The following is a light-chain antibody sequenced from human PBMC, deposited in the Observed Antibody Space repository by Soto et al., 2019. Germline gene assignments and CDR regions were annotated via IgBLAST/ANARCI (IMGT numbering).Light chain of an antibody. CDR3: QSYDSSLSVV. J-gene: IGLJ2*01. V-gene: IGLV1-40*01. CDR2: GNS. Sequence: QSVLTQPPSVSGAPGQRVTISCTGSSSNIGAGYDVHWYQQLPGTAPKLLIYGNSNRPSGVPDRFSGSKSGTSASLAITGHQAEAEVDYYCQSYDSSLSVVFGGGTKLTVL. CDR1: SSNIGAGYD.